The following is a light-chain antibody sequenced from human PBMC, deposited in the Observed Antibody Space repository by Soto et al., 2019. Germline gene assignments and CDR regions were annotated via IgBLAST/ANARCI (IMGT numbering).Light chain of an antibody. CDR2: GAS. J-gene: IGKJ1*01. CDR3: QQYGGSPST. Sequence: EIVLTQSPGTLSFSPGERATLSCRASQSITSSSLAWYQHKPGQAPRLLIYGASRRATGIPDRFSGSGSGADFTLTISRLEAEDFVVYYCQQYGGSPSTFGQGTKVEIK. CDR1: QSITSSS. V-gene: IGKV3-20*01.